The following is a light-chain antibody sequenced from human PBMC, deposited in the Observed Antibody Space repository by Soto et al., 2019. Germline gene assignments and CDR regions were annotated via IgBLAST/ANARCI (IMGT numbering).Light chain of an antibody. J-gene: IGKJ1*01. V-gene: IGKV3-20*01. CDR3: HHYVGSPWA. CDR2: HAS. CDR1: QSVNIF. Sequence: EIVLTQSPGTLSLSPGERATLSCRASQSVNIFLAWFQQNPGQAPRLLIFHASNRATGVPDRFNGSGSGTDFTLTITRLEPEDSAVYYCHHYVGSPWAFGQGTRVEIK.